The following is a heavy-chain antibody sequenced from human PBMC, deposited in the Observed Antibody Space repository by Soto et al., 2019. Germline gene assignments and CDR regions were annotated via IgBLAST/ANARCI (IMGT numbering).Heavy chain of an antibody. J-gene: IGHJ5*02. V-gene: IGHV4-31*03. Sequence: SETLSLTCTVSGGSISSGGYYWSWIRQHPGKGLEWIGYIYYSGSTYYNPSLKSRVIISVDTSKNQFSLKLSSVTAADTAVYYCARNTMVRGVIMNWFDPWGQGTLVTVSS. CDR3: ARNTMVRGVIMNWFDP. CDR1: GGSISSGGYY. CDR2: IYYSGST. D-gene: IGHD3-10*01.